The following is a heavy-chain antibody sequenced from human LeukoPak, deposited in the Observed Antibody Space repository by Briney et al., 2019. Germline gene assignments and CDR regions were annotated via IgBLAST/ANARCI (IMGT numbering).Heavy chain of an antibody. CDR2: ISSSSSYI. CDR1: GFTLSRYS. CDR3: ARDRGDSYGFRYNWFDP. V-gene: IGHV3-21*01. J-gene: IGHJ5*02. Sequence: GGSLRLSCGVSGFTLSRYSMNWVRQAPGKGLEWVSSISSSSSYIYYADSVKGRFTISRDNAKNSLSLQMNSLRAEDTAVYYCARDRGDSYGFRYNWFDPWGQGTLVTVSS. D-gene: IGHD5-18*01.